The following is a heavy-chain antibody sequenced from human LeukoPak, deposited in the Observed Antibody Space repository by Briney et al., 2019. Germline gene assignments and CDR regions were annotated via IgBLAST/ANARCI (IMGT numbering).Heavy chain of an antibody. CDR2: IYYSGST. V-gene: IGHV4-59*01. D-gene: IGHD3-22*01. Sequence: SETLSLTCTVSGGSISSYYWSWIRQPPGKGLEWIGYIYYSGSTNYNPSLKSRVTISVDASKNQFSLKLSSVTAADTAVYYCARDRGNYYEIRSAFDIWGQGTMVTVSS. CDR3: ARDRGNYYEIRSAFDI. CDR1: GGSISSYY. J-gene: IGHJ3*02.